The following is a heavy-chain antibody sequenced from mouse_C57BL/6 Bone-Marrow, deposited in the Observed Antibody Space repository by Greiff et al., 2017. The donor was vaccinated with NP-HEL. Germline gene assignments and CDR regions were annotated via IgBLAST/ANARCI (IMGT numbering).Heavy chain of an antibody. CDR2: IRLKSDNYAT. Sequence: EVKVEESGGGLVQPGGSMKLSCVASGFTFSNYWMNWVRQSPEKGLEWVAQIRLKSDNYATHYAESVKGRFTISRDDSKSSVYLQMNNLRAEDTGIYYCTYDLPYITTVEDYWGQGTTLTVSS. D-gene: IGHD1-1*01. J-gene: IGHJ2*01. V-gene: IGHV6-3*01. CDR3: TYDLPYITTVEDY. CDR1: GFTFSNYW.